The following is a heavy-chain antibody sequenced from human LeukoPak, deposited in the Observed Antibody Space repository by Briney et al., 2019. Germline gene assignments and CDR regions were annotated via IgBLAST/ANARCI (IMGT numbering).Heavy chain of an antibody. CDR3: AREGGSSGWDFDY. CDR1: GFPFSNYW. Sequence: PGGSLRLSCAAPGFPFSNYWMHWVRQAPGKGLVWVSRINSDGSSTSYADSVNGRVTISRDNAKNTLYLQMNSLRAEDTAVYYCAREGGSSGWDFDYWGQGTLGTVSS. D-gene: IGHD6-19*01. CDR2: INSDGSST. J-gene: IGHJ4*02. V-gene: IGHV3-74*01.